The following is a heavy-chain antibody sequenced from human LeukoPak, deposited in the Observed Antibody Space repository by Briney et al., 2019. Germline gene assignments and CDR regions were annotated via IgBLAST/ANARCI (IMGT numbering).Heavy chain of an antibody. V-gene: IGHV3-53*01. Sequence: GSLRFSCXASGFTVSSNYMSGVRQAPGKGLEWVSVIYSGGSTYYADSVKGRFTISRDNSKNTLYLQMNSLRAEDTAVYYCARVEYSSSSVADYWGQGTLVTVSS. D-gene: IGHD6-6*01. CDR3: ARVEYSSSSVADY. CDR1: GFTVSSNY. J-gene: IGHJ4*02. CDR2: IYSGGST.